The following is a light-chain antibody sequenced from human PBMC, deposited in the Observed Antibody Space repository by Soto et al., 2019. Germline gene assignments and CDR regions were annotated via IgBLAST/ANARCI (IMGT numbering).Light chain of an antibody. V-gene: IGKV2-28*01. CDR1: QSLLHSNGYNY. CDR2: LGS. CDR3: MQALQAPPWT. J-gene: IGKJ1*01. Sequence: DLVMTQSPLSLPVTPGEPASISCRSSQSLLHSNGYNYLDWYLQKPGQSPQLLIYLGSNRASGVPDRFSGSGSGPDFTLKISRVEAEDVGVYYCMQALQAPPWTVGRGTKVEIK.